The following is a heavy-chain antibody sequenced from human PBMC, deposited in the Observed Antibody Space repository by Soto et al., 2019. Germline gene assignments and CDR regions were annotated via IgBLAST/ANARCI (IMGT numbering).Heavy chain of an antibody. D-gene: IGHD2-2*01. CDR3: ARSVVVPAAPDY. J-gene: IGHJ4*02. CDR1: GYTFTSYA. V-gene: IGHV1-3*01. Sequence: SVKVSCKASGYTFTSYAMHWVRQAPGQRLEWMGWINAGNGNTKYSQKFQGRVTITRDTSASTAYMELSSLRSEDTAVYYCARSVVVPAAPDYWGQGTLVTVSS. CDR2: INAGNGNT.